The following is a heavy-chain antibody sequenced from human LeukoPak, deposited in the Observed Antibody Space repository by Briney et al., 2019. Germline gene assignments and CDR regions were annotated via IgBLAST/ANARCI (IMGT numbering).Heavy chain of an antibody. CDR1: GFTFSSYA. CDR3: AKSVVVGRVFPGLDS. J-gene: IGHJ4*02. V-gene: IGHV3-23*01. CDR2: LTNSGSNT. D-gene: IGHD2-21*01. Sequence: GGSLRLSCAASGFTFSSYAMSWVRQAPGKGLEWVSSLTNSGSNTYYADSVKGRFTISRDNSKNTLYLQMSSLRVEDTAVYYCAKSVVVGRVFPGLDSWGRGTLVTVSS.